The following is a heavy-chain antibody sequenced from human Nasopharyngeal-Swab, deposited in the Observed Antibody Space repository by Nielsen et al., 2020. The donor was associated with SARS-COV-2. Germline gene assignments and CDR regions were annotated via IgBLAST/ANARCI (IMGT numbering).Heavy chain of an antibody. CDR2: ISYDGSNK. CDR3: ARAPGDGMDV. Sequence: WIRQPPGKGLEWVAVISYDGSNKYYADSVKGRFTISRDNSKNTLYLQMNSLRAEGTAVYYCARAPGDGMDVWGQGTTVTVSS. V-gene: IGHV3-30-3*01. J-gene: IGHJ6*02.